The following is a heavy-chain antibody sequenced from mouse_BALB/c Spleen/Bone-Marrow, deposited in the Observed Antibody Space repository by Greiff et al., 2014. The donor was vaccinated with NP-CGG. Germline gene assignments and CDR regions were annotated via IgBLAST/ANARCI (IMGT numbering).Heavy chain of an antibody. D-gene: IGHD1-1*01. J-gene: IGHJ3*01. Sequence: GQLKEAGAELVKPGGSGKLSCTASGFNIKKTHLPWGEQRPEKGLGWIGRIDPANGNTKYDPKFQGKATITADTSFNTAYLQLSSLTSEDTAVYYCASYYYGSSRFAYWGQGTLVTVSA. CDR2: IDPANGNT. V-gene: IGHV14-3*02. CDR3: ASYYYGSSRFAY. CDR1: GFNIKKTH.